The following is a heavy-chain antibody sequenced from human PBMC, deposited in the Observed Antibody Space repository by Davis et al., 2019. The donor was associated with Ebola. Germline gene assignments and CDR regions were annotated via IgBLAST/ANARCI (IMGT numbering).Heavy chain of an antibody. J-gene: IGHJ6*02. CDR3: ARAQLRATTFVRTGGMDV. Sequence: GESLKISCAASGFTFDDYFMSWIRQAPGKGLEWVSYISSSGTIVYYADSVKGRFTISRDNAKNSLYLQMSSLRAEDAAIYYCARAQLRATTFVRTGGMDVWGQGTTVTVSS. CDR2: ISSSGTIV. V-gene: IGHV3-11*01. D-gene: IGHD1-26*01. CDR1: GFTFDDYF.